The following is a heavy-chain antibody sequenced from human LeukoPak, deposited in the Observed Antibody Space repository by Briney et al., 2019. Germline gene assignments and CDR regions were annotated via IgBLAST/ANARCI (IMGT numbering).Heavy chain of an antibody. D-gene: IGHD3-22*01. V-gene: IGHV4-34*01. CDR1: GGSFSGYY. CDR3: ARTYYYDSSGYYHSDY. J-gene: IGHJ4*02. Sequence: KPSETLPLTCAVYGGSFSGYYWSWLRQPPGKGLEWIGEINHSGSTNYNPSLKSRVTISVDTSKNQFSLKLSSVTAADTAVYYCARTYYYDSSGYYHSDYWGQGTLVTVSS. CDR2: INHSGST.